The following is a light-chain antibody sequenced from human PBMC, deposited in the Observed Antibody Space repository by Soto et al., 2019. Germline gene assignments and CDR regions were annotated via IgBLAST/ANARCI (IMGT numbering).Light chain of an antibody. CDR1: QIISQW. CDR3: QHYNSYSEA. J-gene: IGKJ1*01. CDR2: KAS. Sequence: DIQMTQSPSTLSASVGDRVTITCLASQIISQWLAWYQQKPGKAPKLLIYKASTLKSGVPSRFSGSGSGTEFTLTISSLQPDDFATYYCQHYNSYSEAFGQGTKVDIK. V-gene: IGKV1-5*03.